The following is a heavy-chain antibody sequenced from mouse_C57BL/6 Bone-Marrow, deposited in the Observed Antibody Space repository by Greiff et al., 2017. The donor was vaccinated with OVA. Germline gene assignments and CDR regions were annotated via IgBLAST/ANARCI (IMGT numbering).Heavy chain of an antibody. J-gene: IGHJ2*01. V-gene: IGHV2-2*01. CDR2: IWSGGST. D-gene: IGHD1-1*01. CDR3: ARPYYGSSFDY. Sequence: QVQLKESGPGLVQPSQSLSITCTVSGFSLTSYGVHWVRQSPGKGLEWLGVIWSGGSTDYNAAFISRLSISKDNSKSQVFFKMNSLQADDTAIYYCARPYYGSSFDYWGQGTTLTVSS. CDR1: GFSLTSYG.